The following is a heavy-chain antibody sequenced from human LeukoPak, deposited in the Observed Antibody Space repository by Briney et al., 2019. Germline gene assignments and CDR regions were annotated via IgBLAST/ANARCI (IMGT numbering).Heavy chain of an antibody. J-gene: IGHJ6*03. V-gene: IGHV1-46*01. CDR2: ISPSGGST. D-gene: IGHD6-13*01. Sequence: WASVKVSCKAFGYTFTSNYMHWVRQAPGQGPEWMGVISPSGGSTSYAQKFQGRVTMTRDTSTSTVYMELSSLRSEDTAVYYCARDAYSSSWYPYYYYYYYMDVWGKGTTVTISS. CDR1: GYTFTSNY. CDR3: ARDAYSSSWYPYYYYYYYMDV.